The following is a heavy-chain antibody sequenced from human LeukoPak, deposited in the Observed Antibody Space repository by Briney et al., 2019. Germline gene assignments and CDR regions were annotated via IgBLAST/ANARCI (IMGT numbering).Heavy chain of an antibody. CDR2: INQDASEI. CDR3: ATDRDNSDWQKRFDS. Sequence: GGSLRLSCAASGFTFSTYWMNWYRQAPGKGLEWVGNINQDASEINYVDSVRGRFTISRDNAKNSLHLQMNSLRAEDTAVYYCATDRDNSDWQKRFDSWGQGTLVTGSS. V-gene: IGHV3-7*01. CDR1: GFTFSTYW. D-gene: IGHD2-21*02. J-gene: IGHJ4*02.